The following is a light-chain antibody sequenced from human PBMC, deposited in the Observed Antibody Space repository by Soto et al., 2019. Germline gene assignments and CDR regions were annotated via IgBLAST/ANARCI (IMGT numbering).Light chain of an antibody. CDR3: QQYYSYPVT. Sequence: AIRMTQSPSSLSASPGDRVTITCRARQGISSYLAWYQQKPGKAPKLLIYAASTLQSGVPSRFSGSGSGTDFTLTVSCLQAEDVSTYDCQQYYSYPVTFGPGTKVDIK. V-gene: IGKV1-8*01. CDR2: AAS. J-gene: IGKJ3*01. CDR1: QGISSY.